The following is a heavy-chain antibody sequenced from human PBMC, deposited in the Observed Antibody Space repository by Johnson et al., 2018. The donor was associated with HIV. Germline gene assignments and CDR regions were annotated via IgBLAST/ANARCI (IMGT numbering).Heavy chain of an antibody. CDR1: GFTFDDYA. CDR3: ARGVGGRTAYAFDI. J-gene: IGHJ3*02. CDR2: ISWNRCSV. Sequence: VQLVESGGGLVQPGRSLRLSCAASGFTFDDYALHWVRQAPWKGLEWGSGISWNRCSVGEGGSVKGRFTISRDNAKNSLYLQMTSLRAEDTAVYYCARGVGGRTAYAFDIWGQGTMVTVSS. D-gene: IGHD3-16*01. V-gene: IGHV3-9*01.